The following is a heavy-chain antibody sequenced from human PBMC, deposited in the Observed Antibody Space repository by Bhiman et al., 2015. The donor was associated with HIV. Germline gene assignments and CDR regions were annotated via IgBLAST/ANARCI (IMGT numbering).Heavy chain of an antibody. D-gene: IGHD6-13*01. V-gene: IGHV3-30*02. CDR1: AFTFSING. J-gene: IGHJ6*02. Sequence: VQLVESGGGWSAGGSLRLSCAASAFTFSINGMHWVRQAPGKGLEWVAFIRYDGSNKYYADSVKGRFTISRDNSKNTLYLQMNSLRSEDTALYYCAKDRIAAAWGVSYYGMDVWGQGTTVTVSS. CDR2: IRYDGSNK. CDR3: AKDRIAAAWGVSYYGMDV.